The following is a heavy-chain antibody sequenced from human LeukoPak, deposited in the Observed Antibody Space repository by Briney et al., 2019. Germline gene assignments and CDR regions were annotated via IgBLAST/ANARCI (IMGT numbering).Heavy chain of an antibody. CDR1: GYSFTSYW. Sequence: GESLKISCKGSGYSFTSYWIRWVRQMPGKGLEWMGIIYPGDSDTRYSPSFQGQVTISADKSISTAYLQWSSLKASDTAMYYCARLGDYGSGSYYNVPFDYWGQGTLVTVSS. V-gene: IGHV5-51*01. D-gene: IGHD3-10*01. CDR2: IYPGDSDT. J-gene: IGHJ4*02. CDR3: ARLGDYGSGSYYNVPFDY.